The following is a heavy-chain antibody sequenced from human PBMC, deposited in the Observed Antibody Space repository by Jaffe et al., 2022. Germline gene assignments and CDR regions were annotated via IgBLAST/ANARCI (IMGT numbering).Heavy chain of an antibody. CDR2: MNPNSGNT. Sequence: QVQLVQSGAEVKKPGASVKVSCKASGYTFTSYDINWVRQATGQGLEWMGWMNPNSGNTGYAQKFQGRVTMTRNTSISTAYMELSSLRSEDTAVYYCARERVPAAGSWFDPWGQGTLVTVSS. V-gene: IGHV1-8*01. CDR1: GYTFTSYD. CDR3: ARERVPAAGSWFDP. D-gene: IGHD2-2*01. J-gene: IGHJ5*02.